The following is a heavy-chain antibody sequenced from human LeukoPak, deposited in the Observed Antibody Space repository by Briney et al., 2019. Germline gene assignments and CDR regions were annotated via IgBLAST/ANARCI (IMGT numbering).Heavy chain of an antibody. D-gene: IGHD6-13*01. CDR3: ARDGPLLAGGVGYFDY. CDR1: GSTFSSYG. V-gene: IGHV3-33*01. J-gene: IGHJ4*02. Sequence: GRSLRLSCAASGSTFSSYGMHWVRQAPGKGLEWVAVIWYDGSNKYYADSVKGRFTISRDNSKNTLYLQMNSLRAEDTAVYYCARDGPLLAGGVGYFDYWGQGTLVTVSS. CDR2: IWYDGSNK.